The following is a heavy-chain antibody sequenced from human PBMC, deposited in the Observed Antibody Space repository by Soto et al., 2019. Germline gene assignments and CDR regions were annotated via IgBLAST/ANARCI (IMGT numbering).Heavy chain of an antibody. Sequence: SETLSLTCAVSGGSISSSNWWSWVRQPPGRGLEWIGEIYHSGSTNYNPSLKSRVTISVDKSKNQFSLKLSSVTAVDTAVYYCARDAGVLRYFDWLSYNWFDPWGQGTLVTVSS. CDR1: GGSISSSNW. CDR3: ARDAGVLRYFDWLSYNWFDP. CDR2: IYHSGST. V-gene: IGHV4-4*02. D-gene: IGHD3-9*01. J-gene: IGHJ5*02.